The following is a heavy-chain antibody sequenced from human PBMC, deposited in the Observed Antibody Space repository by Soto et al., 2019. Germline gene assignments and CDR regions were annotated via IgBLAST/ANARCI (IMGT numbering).Heavy chain of an antibody. J-gene: IGHJ4*02. V-gene: IGHV4-61*01. CDR3: ESSVVVTATLDY. CDR2: IYYSGST. D-gene: IGHD2-21*02. Sequence: SETLSLTCTVSGGSVSSGSYYWSWIRQPPGKGLEWIGYIYYSGSTNYNPSLKSRVTISVDTSKNQFSLKLSSVTAADTAVYSCESSVVVTATLDYWGQGTLVTVSS. CDR1: GGSVSSGSYY.